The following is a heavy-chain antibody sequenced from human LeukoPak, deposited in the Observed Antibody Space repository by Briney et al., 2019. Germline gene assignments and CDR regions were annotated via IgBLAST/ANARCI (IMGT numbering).Heavy chain of an antibody. CDR2: MYLSGTT. Sequence: SETLSLTCTVSGDSINSLDLWSWVRQPPGKGLEWIGEMYLSGTTHSNPSVKSRVAISIDKSKNQFFLNLSSVTAADTAVYYCARGDGSGSGRWFDPWGQGTLITVSS. V-gene: IGHV4-4*02. J-gene: IGHJ5*02. CDR1: GDSINSLDL. D-gene: IGHD3-10*01. CDR3: ARGDGSGSGRWFDP.